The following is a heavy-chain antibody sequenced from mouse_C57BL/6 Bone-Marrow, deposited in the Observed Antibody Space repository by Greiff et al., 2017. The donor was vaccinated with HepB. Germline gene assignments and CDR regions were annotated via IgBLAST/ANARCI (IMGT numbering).Heavy chain of an antibody. J-gene: IGHJ4*01. D-gene: IGHD1-1*01. CDR3: ARHYYGTAMDY. CDR2: ISNLAYSI. CDR1: GFTFSDYG. Sequence: EVKLVESGGGLVQPGGSLKLSCAASGFTFSDYGMAWVRQAPRKGPEWVAFISNLAYSIYYADTVTGRFTISRENAKNTLYREMSSLRSEDTAMYYCARHYYGTAMDYWGQGTSVPTAS. V-gene: IGHV5-15*01.